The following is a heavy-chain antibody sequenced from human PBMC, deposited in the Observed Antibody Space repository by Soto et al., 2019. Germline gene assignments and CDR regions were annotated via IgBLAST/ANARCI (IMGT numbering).Heavy chain of an antibody. CDR2: IMPIFRAP. CDR3: ASWLKGPDIGNYYYGMDV. CDR1: GYSFTSYY. J-gene: IGHJ6*02. Sequence: SVKVSCKASGYSFTSYYVHWVREAPGQGLEWLGGIMPIFRAPDYAQKFQGRVTITADEFTRTAYMEMNSLRSEDTAVYYCASWLKGPDIGNYYYGMDVWGQGTTVTVSS. D-gene: IGHD2-15*01. V-gene: IGHV1-69*13.